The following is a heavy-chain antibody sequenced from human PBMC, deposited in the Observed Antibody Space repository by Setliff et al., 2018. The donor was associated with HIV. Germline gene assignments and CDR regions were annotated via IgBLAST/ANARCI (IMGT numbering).Heavy chain of an antibody. D-gene: IGHD6-19*01. CDR3: ASGREAVAGALHFDY. CDR1: GGSTTSGGYY. Sequence: SETLSLTCSVSGGSTTSGGYYWGWIRQPPGKGLEWIGSVYYTWNTYYNPSLKSRVTISTDTSKNQFSLKLNSVTAADTAVYYCASGREAVAGALHFDYWGQGPLVTVSS. V-gene: IGHV4-39*01. CDR2: VYYTWNT. J-gene: IGHJ4*02.